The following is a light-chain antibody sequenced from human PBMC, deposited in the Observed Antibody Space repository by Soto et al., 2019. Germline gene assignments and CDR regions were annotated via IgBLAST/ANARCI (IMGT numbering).Light chain of an antibody. J-gene: IGKJ2*01. V-gene: IGKV3-20*01. CDR1: QTVSSRY. Sequence: EIVLTQSPGTLSLSPGERATLSCRASQTVSSRYLAWYQQRPGQAPRLLIYDISSRASGIPDRFSGSGSGTDFTLTISRLEPEDFAVYYCQHYDNSPPMYTFGQGTKLEIK. CDR2: DIS. CDR3: QHYDNSPPMYT.